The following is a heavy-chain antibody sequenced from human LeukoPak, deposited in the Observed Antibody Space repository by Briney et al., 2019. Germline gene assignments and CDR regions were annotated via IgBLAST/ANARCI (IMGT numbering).Heavy chain of an antibody. CDR1: GYSFTSYW. CDR2: IYPGDSDT. V-gene: IGHV5-51*01. Sequence: GESLKISCKGSGYSFTSYWIGWVRQMPGKGLEWMGIIYPGDSDTRYSPSFQGQVTISADKSISTAYLQWSSLKASDIAMYYCARHSANRYSSSWYPFDYWGQGTLVTVSS. J-gene: IGHJ4*02. D-gene: IGHD6-13*01. CDR3: ARHSANRYSSSWYPFDY.